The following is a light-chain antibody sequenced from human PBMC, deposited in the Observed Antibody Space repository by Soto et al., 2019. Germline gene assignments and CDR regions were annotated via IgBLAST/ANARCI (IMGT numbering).Light chain of an antibody. J-gene: IGKJ4*01. CDR1: QSVSSSY. CDR3: QQYGSSPLT. V-gene: IGKV3-20*01. CDR2: GAS. Sequence: EVVMTQSPATLSVSPGERATLSCRASQSVSSSYLAWYQQKPGQAPRLIIYGASSRATGIPDRFSGSGSGTDFTLTISRLEPEDFAVYYCQQYGSSPLTFGRGTKVDIK.